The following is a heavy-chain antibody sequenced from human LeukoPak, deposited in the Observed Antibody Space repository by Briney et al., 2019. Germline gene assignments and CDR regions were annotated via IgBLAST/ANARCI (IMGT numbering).Heavy chain of an antibody. V-gene: IGHV4-34*01. D-gene: IGHD5-12*01. CDR1: GGSFSDYY. CDR3: AKGGGYEAQYYYYYLDV. J-gene: IGHJ6*03. CDR2: INHSGST. Sequence: SETLSLTCAVYGGSFSDYYWSWIRQPPGKGLEWIGEINHSGSTNYNPSLKSRVTISVDTSKNQFSLKLSSVTAADTAVYYCAKGGGYEAQYYYYYLDVWGKGTTVTISS.